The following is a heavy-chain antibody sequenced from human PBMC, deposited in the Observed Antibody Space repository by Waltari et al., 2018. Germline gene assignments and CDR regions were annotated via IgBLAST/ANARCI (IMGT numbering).Heavy chain of an antibody. CDR1: GGSFSGYY. CDR3: ARGRLSSQLQARGRRGNWFDP. J-gene: IGHJ5*02. CDR2: INHRGST. Sequence: QVQLHQWGAGLLKASETLSLTCAFYGGSFSGYYWNWISQPPGKGLEWMGEINHRGSTNYNPSLKSRVTISVDTSKNQFSLRLTSVTAADTSVYYCARGRLSSQLQARGRRGNWFDPWGQGTLVTVSS. D-gene: IGHD3-16*02. V-gene: IGHV4-34*01.